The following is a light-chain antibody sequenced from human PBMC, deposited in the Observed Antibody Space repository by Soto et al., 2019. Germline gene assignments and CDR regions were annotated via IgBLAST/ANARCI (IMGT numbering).Light chain of an antibody. CDR2: GAS. V-gene: IGKV3-20*01. J-gene: IGKJ1*01. CDR1: QTVSSSY. Sequence: EFMLTQSPGTLSLFTGERATLSCRASQTVSSSYLAWYQKKPGQAPRLLIYGASSRATGIPDRFSGSGSGTDLALTISRLDPEDFAVYHCQHYGSSPPWTFGQGTNVDI. CDR3: QHYGSSPPWT.